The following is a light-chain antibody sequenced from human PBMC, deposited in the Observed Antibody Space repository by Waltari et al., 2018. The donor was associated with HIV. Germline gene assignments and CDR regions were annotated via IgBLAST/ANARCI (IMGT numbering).Light chain of an antibody. CDR3: AAWDDSLSGRV. J-gene: IGLJ3*02. V-gene: IGLV1-47*01. CDR1: NSNIGINH. Sequence: QSVLTQPPSASGTPGQRVTIYCSGSNSNIGINHVYWYQQLPGPAPKLLIYWDNQRPSGVPGRFSGSKSGTSASLAISGLRSEDEADYYCAAWDDSLSGRVFGGGTNLTVL. CDR2: WDN.